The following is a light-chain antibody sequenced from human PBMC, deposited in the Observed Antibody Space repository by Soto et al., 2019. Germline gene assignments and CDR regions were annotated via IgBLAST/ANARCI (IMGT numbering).Light chain of an antibody. J-gene: IGKJ5*01. CDR3: QQYNKWPPT. Sequence: VLIQSPATLALSPGGRSTLSCRAIQSVANDLAWYQHKNGQAPRLLTHGASTRATGIPARFSGVGSGTEFTLTISSLQSEDFAVYYCQQYNKWPPTFGQGTRLEIK. CDR1: QSVAND. CDR2: GAS. V-gene: IGKV3-15*01.